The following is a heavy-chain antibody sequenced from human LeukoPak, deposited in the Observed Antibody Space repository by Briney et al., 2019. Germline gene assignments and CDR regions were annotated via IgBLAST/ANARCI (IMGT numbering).Heavy chain of an antibody. Sequence: GGSLRLSCAASGFTFSRSWMSWVRQTPGKGLEWVGNIKPDGSVKNYVDSVKGRFTISKDNAKNSLYLQMNSLRAEDTAIYYCARDSAYHAFDYWGQGTLVTVSS. J-gene: IGHJ4*02. CDR1: GFTFSRSW. CDR2: IKPDGSVK. CDR3: ARDSAYHAFDY. D-gene: IGHD2-2*01. V-gene: IGHV3-7*01.